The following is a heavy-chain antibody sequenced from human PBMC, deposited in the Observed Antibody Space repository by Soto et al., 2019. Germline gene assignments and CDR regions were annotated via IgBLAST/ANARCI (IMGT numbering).Heavy chain of an antibody. CDR2: IIPILGIA. V-gene: IGHV1-69*02. Sequence: ASVKVSCKASGGTFSSYTISWVRQAPGQGLEWMGRIIPILGIANYAQKFQGRVTITADKSTSTAYMELRSLRSDDTAVYYCARAAAGGSGSYYSRAYYYGMDVWGQGTTDTVSS. CDR1: GGTFSSYT. J-gene: IGHJ6*02. CDR3: ARAAAGGSGSYYSRAYYYGMDV. D-gene: IGHD3-10*01.